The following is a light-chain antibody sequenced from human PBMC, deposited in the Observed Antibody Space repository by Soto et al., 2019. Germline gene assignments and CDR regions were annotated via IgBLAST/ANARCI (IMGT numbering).Light chain of an antibody. CDR3: QEYSKWPLFT. CDR1: QSVGRN. CDR2: AAS. V-gene: IGKV3-15*01. J-gene: IGKJ3*01. Sequence: EIVVTQSPGILSVSPGDRATLSCRASQSVGRNLAWYQQKPGQAPTLLIYAASTRATGLPARFSGSRSGTDVTLTISSLQAEDFAVYYCQEYSKWPLFTFGPGTRVDIK.